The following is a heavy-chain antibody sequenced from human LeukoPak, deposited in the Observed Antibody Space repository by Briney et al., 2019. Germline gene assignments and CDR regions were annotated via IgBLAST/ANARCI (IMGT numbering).Heavy chain of an antibody. CDR1: GFTFDDYG. CDR3: ARDGEYCSSTSCPFPWAFDI. D-gene: IGHD2-2*01. J-gene: IGHJ3*02. Sequence: SGGSLRLSCAASGFTFDDYGMSWVRQAPGKGLEWVSGINWNGGSTGYADSVKGRFTLSRDNAKNSLYLQMNSLRAEDTALYYCARDGEYCSSTSCPFPWAFDIWGQGTMVTVSS. V-gene: IGHV3-20*04. CDR2: INWNGGST.